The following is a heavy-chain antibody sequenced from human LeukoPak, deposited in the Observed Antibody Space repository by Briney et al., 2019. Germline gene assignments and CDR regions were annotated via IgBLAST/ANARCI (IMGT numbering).Heavy chain of an antibody. J-gene: IGHJ4*02. V-gene: IGHV1-18*01. Sequence: ASVKVSCKASGYTFTSYDINWVRQATGQGLEWMGWISAYNGNTNYAQKLQGRVTMTTDTSTSTAYMELRSLRSDDTAVYYCARGIYSGYDYHPFDYWGQGTLVTVSS. CDR2: ISAYNGNT. CDR1: GYTFTSYD. CDR3: ARGIYSGYDYHPFDY. D-gene: IGHD5-12*01.